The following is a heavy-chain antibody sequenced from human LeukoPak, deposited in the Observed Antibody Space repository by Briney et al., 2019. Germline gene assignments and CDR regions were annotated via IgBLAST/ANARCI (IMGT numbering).Heavy chain of an antibody. CDR2: IYHSGST. CDR3: ARGRLRLGELAAYYFDY. CDR1: GYSISSGYY. D-gene: IGHD3-16*01. J-gene: IGHJ4*02. Sequence: MSSETLSLTCTVSGYSISSGYYWGWIRQPPGKGLEWIGSIYHSGSTYYNPSLKSRVTISVDTSKNQFSLKLSSVTAADTAVYYCARGRLRLGELAAYYFDYWGQGTLVTVSS. V-gene: IGHV4-38-2*02.